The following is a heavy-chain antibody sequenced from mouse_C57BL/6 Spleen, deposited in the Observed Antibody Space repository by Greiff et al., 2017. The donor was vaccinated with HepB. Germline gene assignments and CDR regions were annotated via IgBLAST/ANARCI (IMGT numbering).Heavy chain of an antibody. CDR3: ARVYDYDGGYYFDY. CDR2: ISNGGGST. V-gene: IGHV5-12*01. CDR1: GFTFSDYY. Sequence: EVKLVESGGGLVQPGGSLKLSCAASGFTFSDYYMYWVRQTPEKRLEWVAYISNGGGSTYYPETVKGRFTISRDNAKNTLYLQMSRLKSEDTAMYYCARVYDYDGGYYFDYWGQGTTLTVSS. J-gene: IGHJ2*01. D-gene: IGHD2-4*01.